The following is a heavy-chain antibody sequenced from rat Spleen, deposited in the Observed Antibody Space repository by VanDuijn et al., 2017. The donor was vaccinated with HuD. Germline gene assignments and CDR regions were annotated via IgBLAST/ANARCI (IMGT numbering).Heavy chain of an antibody. CDR1: GFTFSNYY. CDR2: ISYGDSSGHSST. J-gene: IGHJ3*01. D-gene: IGHD4-3*01. Sequence: EVQLVESGGGLVQPGRSLKPSCAASGFTFSNYYMAWVRQAPTKGLEWVATISYGDSSGHSSTYYRDSVKGRFTVSRENAESTLYLLMDGLRSEDTATYYCVRQDTSGYSNWFAYWGQGTLVTVSS. V-gene: IGHV5-7*01. CDR3: VRQDTSGYSNWFAY.